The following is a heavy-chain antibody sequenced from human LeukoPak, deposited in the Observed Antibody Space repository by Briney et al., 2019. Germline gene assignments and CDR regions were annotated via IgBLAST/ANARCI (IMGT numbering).Heavy chain of an antibody. CDR2: VYPGDSDT. V-gene: IGHV5-51*01. J-gene: IGHJ4*02. D-gene: IGHD2-21*02. CDR3: ARRAYCGGDCYSDY. Sequence: GESLKISCKGSGYRFSSYWIGWVRQMPGKGLEWMGIVYPGDSDTRYSPSFQGQVTISADKSISTAYLQWSSLKASDTAMYYCARRAYCGGDCYSDYWGQGTLVTVSS. CDR1: GYRFSSYW.